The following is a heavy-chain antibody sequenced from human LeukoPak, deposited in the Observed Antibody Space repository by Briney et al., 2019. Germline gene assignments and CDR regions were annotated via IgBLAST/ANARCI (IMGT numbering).Heavy chain of an antibody. Sequence: GGSLRLSCAASGFTFSSYAMHWVRQAPGKGLEWVAVISYDGSNKYYADSAKGRFTSSRDNSKNTLYLQMNSMRAEDTAVYYCARHAVRRQQLVTDSAFDIWGQGTMVTVSS. J-gene: IGHJ3*02. V-gene: IGHV3-30-3*01. CDR2: ISYDGSNK. D-gene: IGHD6-13*01. CDR3: ARHAVRRQQLVTDSAFDI. CDR1: GFTFSSYA.